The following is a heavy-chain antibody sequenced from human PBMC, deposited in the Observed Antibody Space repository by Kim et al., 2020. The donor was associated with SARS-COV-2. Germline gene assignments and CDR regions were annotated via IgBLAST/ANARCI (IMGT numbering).Heavy chain of an antibody. D-gene: IGHD3-3*01. CDR2: INPNSGGT. J-gene: IGHJ4*02. CDR3: ARLDYDFWSGPNFPGGFGFNSDY. Sequence: ASVKVSCKASGYTFTGYYMHWVRQAPGQGLEWMGRINPNSGGTNYAQKFQGRVTMTRDTSISTAYMELSRLRSDDTAVYYRARLDYDFWSGPNFPGGFGFNSDYWGQGTLVTVSS. V-gene: IGHV1-2*06. CDR1: GYTFTGYY.